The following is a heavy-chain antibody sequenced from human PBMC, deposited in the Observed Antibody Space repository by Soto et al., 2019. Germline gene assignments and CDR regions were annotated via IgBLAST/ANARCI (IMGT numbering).Heavy chain of an antibody. CDR1: GGSISSGGYY. CDR2: IYHSGST. CDR3: ASAGGLGAVAADY. V-gene: IGHV4-30-2*01. J-gene: IGHJ4*02. Sequence: QLQLQESGSGLVKPSQTLSLTCAVSGGSISSGGYYWSWIRQPPGKVLEWIGYIYHSGSTYYNPSLKSRVIISVNRSKNQFSLKLSSVTAADTAVYYCASAGGLGAVAADYWGQGTLVTVSS. D-gene: IGHD6-19*01.